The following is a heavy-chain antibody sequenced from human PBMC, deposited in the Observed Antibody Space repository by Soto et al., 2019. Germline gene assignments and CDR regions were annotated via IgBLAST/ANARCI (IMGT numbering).Heavy chain of an antibody. D-gene: IGHD3-22*01. J-gene: IGHJ4*02. Sequence: SGGSLRLSSAASGFTFSSYSMNWVRQAPGKGLEWVSSISSSSSYIYYADSVKGRFTISRDNAKNSLYLQMNSLRAEDTAVYYCARMYYYDSSGYYTIDYWGQGTLVTVSS. CDR3: ARMYYYDSSGYYTIDY. V-gene: IGHV3-21*01. CDR1: GFTFSSYS. CDR2: ISSSSSYI.